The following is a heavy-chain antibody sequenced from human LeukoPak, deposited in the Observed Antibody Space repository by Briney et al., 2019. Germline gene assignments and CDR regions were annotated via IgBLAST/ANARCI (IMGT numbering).Heavy chain of an antibody. CDR1: GFTFSSHW. Sequence: PGGSLRLSCAASGFTFSSHWMHWVRQAPGKGLEYVSAITSNGDSKYYASSVKGRFTISRDNYKNTLYLQMGSLTTEDVALYYCAREFCDTNNCYKAALAYWGQGTLVSVSS. CDR2: ITSNGDSK. D-gene: IGHD2-2*02. J-gene: IGHJ4*02. CDR3: AREFCDTNNCYKAALAY. V-gene: IGHV3-64*01.